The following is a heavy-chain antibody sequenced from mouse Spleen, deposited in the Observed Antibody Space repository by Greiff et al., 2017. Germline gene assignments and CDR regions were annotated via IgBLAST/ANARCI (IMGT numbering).Heavy chain of an antibody. CDR1: GFTFSSYA. J-gene: IGHJ1*01. CDR3: ARNYGSSWYFDV. CDR2: ISSGGGNT. Sequence: EVKLVESGGGLVKPGGSLKLSCAASGFTFSSYAMSWVRQTPEKRLEWVATISSGGGNTYYPDSVKGRFTISRDNAKNTLYLQMSSLKSEDTAMYYCARNYGSSWYFDVWGAGTTVTVSS. V-gene: IGHV5-9*04. D-gene: IGHD1-1*01.